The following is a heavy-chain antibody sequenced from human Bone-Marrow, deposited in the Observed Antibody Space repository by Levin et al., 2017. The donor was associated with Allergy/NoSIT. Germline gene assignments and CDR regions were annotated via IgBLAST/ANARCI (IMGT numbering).Heavy chain of an antibody. CDR2: IHNSGST. D-gene: IGHD6-19*01. J-gene: IGHJ4*02. CDR1: GGFVNSGSYY. V-gene: IGHV4-61*01. CDR3: ARERGWYIDY. Sequence: SETLSLTCTVSGGFVNSGSYYWSWLRQAPGKGLEWIGFIHNSGSTSYNSSLKSRVTISIDTSKNQFSLRLSSVTTADTAVYYCARERGWYIDYWGQGALVIVSS.